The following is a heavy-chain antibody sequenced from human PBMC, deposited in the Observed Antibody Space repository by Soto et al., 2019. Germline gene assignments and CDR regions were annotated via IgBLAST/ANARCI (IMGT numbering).Heavy chain of an antibody. CDR2: INHSGST. Sequence: QVQLQQWGAGLLKPSETLSLTCAVYGGSFSGYYWSWIRQPPGKGLEWIGEINHSGSTNYNPSLKRRVTISVDTSKNQFSLKLSSVTAADTAVYYCAREGYSGYDPFDYWGQGTLVTVSS. CDR1: GGSFSGYY. D-gene: IGHD5-12*01. V-gene: IGHV4-34*01. J-gene: IGHJ4*02. CDR3: AREGYSGYDPFDY.